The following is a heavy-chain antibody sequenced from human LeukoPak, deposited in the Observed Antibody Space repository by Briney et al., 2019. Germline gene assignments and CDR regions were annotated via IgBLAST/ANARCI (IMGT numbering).Heavy chain of an antibody. CDR1: GGSISRFY. V-gene: IGHV4-4*09. J-gene: IGHJ5*02. CDR2: IYTSGTT. CDR3: ARHGHLWDGRSWFDH. D-gene: IGHD3-3*02. Sequence: WETLSLTCNVSGGSISRFYLSWIRQPPGKGLKWIGYIYTSGTTKYNPSLKSRLTMSVDTSNSQFLLKLSSVTAADTAVYYCARHGHLWDGRSWFDHWGQGTLVTVSS.